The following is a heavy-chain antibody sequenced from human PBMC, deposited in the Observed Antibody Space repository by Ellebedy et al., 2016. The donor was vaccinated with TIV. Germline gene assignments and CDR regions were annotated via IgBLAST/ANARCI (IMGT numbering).Heavy chain of an antibody. D-gene: IGHD3-10*01. J-gene: IGHJ4*02. CDR2: IISTGSRT. CDR1: GFTFSSYW. Sequence: PGGSLRLSCAASGFTFSSYWMPWVCQAPGKGLEWFSTIISTGSRTYYADSLEGRFIISRDNSKKTRYLQMNSLSAEETAVYYWAKGRGGGSDTSAPRYYFDYWGLGTLVTVSS. CDR3: AKGRGGGSDTSAPRYYFDY. V-gene: IGHV3-23*01.